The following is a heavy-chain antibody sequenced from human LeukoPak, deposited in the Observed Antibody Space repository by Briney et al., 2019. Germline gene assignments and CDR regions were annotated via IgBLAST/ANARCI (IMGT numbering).Heavy chain of an antibody. CDR2: ISSSGSII. D-gene: IGHD6-6*01. CDR1: AFTFSSYE. V-gene: IGHV3-48*03. J-gene: IGHJ3*02. CDR3: TRGATRRSSGAFDI. Sequence: GSLRLSCAASAFTFSSYELNWVRQAPGKGLEWISYISSSGSIINYADSVKGRFTISRDNAKNSLYLQMNSLRAEDTAVYYCTRGATRRSSGAFDIWGQGTMVTVSS.